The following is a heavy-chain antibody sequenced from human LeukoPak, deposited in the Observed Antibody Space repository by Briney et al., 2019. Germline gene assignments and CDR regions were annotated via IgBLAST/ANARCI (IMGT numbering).Heavy chain of an antibody. D-gene: IGHD3-22*01. CDR1: GYTFTGYY. CDR2: INPNSGGT. V-gene: IGHV1-2*02. Sequence: ASVKVSCKASGYTFTGYYTHWVRQAPGQGLEWMGWINPNSGGTNYAQKFQGRVTMARDTSISTAYMELSRLRSDDTAVYYCAREVEDYYDSSGCYFDYWGQGTLVTVSS. CDR3: AREVEDYYDSSGCYFDY. J-gene: IGHJ4*02.